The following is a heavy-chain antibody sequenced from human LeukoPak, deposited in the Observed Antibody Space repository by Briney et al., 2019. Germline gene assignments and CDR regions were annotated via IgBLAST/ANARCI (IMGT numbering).Heavy chain of an antibody. CDR2: ISWNSGSI. J-gene: IGHJ4*02. Sequence: GGSLRLSCAASGFTFDDYAMHWVRQAPGKGLEWVSGISWNSGSIGYADPVKGRFTISRDNAKNSLYLQMNSLRAEDTALYYCAKVRRGSSGWPHFDYWGQGTLVTVSS. D-gene: IGHD6-19*01. CDR3: AKVRRGSSGWPHFDY. CDR1: GFTFDDYA. V-gene: IGHV3-9*01.